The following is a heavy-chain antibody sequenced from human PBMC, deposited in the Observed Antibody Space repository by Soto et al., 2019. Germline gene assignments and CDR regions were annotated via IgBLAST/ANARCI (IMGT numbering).Heavy chain of an antibody. D-gene: IGHD3-10*01. CDR3: ARDYYYGSGNYYRADYYHYGMDV. J-gene: IGHJ6*02. V-gene: IGHV3-53*01. Sequence: GSLRLSCAASGFTVTSYYMSWVRQAPGKGLEWVSLIYTGGNTNYADSAKGRFTISRDNSKNTLYLQMNSLRAEDTAVYYCARDYYYGSGNYYRADYYHYGMDVWGQGTTVTVSS. CDR1: GFTVTSYY. CDR2: IYTGGNT.